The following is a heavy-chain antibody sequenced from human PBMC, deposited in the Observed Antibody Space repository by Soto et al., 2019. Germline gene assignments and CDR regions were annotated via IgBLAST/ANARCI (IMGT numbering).Heavy chain of an antibody. D-gene: IGHD3-10*01. CDR2: IYYSGST. CDR3: ARLSTMVRGPDY. Sequence: PSETLSLTCTVSGGSISSSSYYWGWIRQPPGKGLEWIGSIYYSGSTYYNPSLKSRVTISVDTSKNQFSLKLSSVTAADTAVYYCARLSTMVRGPDYWGQGTLVTVSS. CDR1: GGSISSSSYY. J-gene: IGHJ4*02. V-gene: IGHV4-39*01.